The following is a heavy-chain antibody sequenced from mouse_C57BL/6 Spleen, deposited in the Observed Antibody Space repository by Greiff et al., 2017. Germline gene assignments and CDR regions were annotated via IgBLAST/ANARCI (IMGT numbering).Heavy chain of an antibody. D-gene: IGHD4-1*01. CDR1: GYAFSSPW. CDR3: AAANWDPPAYFGY. CDR2: IYPGDGDT. V-gene: IGHV1-82*01. J-gene: IGHJ3*01. Sequence: QVPLPPSGPELVKPGASVKISCKASGYAFSSPWMNWVEQRPGKGREWIGRIYPGDGDTTYNEKFKGKATLAADKASSPAYRQLSSLTSEDSAVYFCAAANWDPPAYFGYWGQGTLVTVSA.